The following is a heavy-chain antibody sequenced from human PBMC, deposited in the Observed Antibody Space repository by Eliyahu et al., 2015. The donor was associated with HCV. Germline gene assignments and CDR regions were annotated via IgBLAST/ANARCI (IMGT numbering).Heavy chain of an antibody. Sequence: QVQLQESGPGLVMPSETLSLTCIVSGDSMXSYYWXWIRQPPGKGLEWIGYINYSGSTSYSPSLKSRVVISLDTSENQFSLKLNSVTAADTAVYYCARDSVGTFPTFYYYGLDVWGQGTTVTVSS. V-gene: IGHV4-59*01. D-gene: IGHD2/OR15-2a*01. J-gene: IGHJ6*02. CDR1: GDSMXSYY. CDR3: ARDSVGTFPTFYYYGLDV. CDR2: INYSGST.